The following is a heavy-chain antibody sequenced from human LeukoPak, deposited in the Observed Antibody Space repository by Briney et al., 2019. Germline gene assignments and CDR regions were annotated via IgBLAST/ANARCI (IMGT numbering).Heavy chain of an antibody. CDR1: GYTFTGHY. CDR2: INPNSGGT. J-gene: IGHJ5*02. CDR3: ARESSIPAAGTVGNWFDP. V-gene: IGHV1-2*02. D-gene: IGHD6-13*01. Sequence: ASVKVSCKASGYTFTGHYIHWVRQAPGQGLEWMGWINPNSGGTNYAQKFQGRVTMTRDTSISTAYMDLSGLTSDDTAVYYCARESSIPAAGTVGNWFDPWGQGTLVTVSS.